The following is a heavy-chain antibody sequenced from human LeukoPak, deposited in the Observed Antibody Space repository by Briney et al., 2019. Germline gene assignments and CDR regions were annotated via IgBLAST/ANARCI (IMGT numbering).Heavy chain of an antibody. CDR3: ARGGYSYGYELDY. CDR1: GGSVSSSSYW. CDR2: IYYSGST. Sequence: KPAETLSLTCTVSGGSVSSSSYWWVWIRQPRGKGLEWIGSIYYSGSTYYNPSLKSRVTKSVDTSKNQFSVKLSSVTAVDTAVYYSARGGYSYGYELDYRGQGTLVTVSS. V-gene: IGHV4-39*01. J-gene: IGHJ4*02. D-gene: IGHD5-18*01.